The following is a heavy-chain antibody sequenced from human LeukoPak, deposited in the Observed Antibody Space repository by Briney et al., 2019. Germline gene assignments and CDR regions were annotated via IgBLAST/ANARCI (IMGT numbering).Heavy chain of an antibody. CDR3: ARGVEPLAANTLAY. CDR2: LYSDGNT. CDR1: GCTVITND. D-gene: IGHD1-14*01. Sequence: GGSLRLSCAASGCTVITNDMTWVRQAPGKWLEWVSVLYSDGNTKYADSGQGRFTISRDNSKNTLYLEMNSLSPDDTAVYYCARGVEPLAANTLAYWGQGTLVTVSS. V-gene: IGHV3-53*01. J-gene: IGHJ4*02.